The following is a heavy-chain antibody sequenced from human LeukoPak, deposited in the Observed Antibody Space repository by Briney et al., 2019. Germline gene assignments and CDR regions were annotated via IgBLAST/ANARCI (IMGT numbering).Heavy chain of an antibody. CDR3: ATADFWSGYYRGGYYFDY. CDR1: GGSFSGYY. Sequence: SETLSLTCAVYGGSFSGYYWSWIRQPPGKGLEWIGGINHSGSTNYNPSLKSRVTISVDTSKNQFSLKLSSVTAADTAVYYCATADFWSGYYRGGYYFDYWGQGTLVTVSS. J-gene: IGHJ4*02. CDR2: INHSGST. V-gene: IGHV4-34*01. D-gene: IGHD3-3*01.